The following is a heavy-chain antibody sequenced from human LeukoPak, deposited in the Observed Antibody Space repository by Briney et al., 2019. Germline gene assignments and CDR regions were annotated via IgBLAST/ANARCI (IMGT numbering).Heavy chain of an antibody. V-gene: IGHV3-23*01. CDR2: LSGGGAVT. CDR1: GVTFYISV. J-gene: IGHJ4*02. CDR3: ATIRYYYYDRGAYCLDY. D-gene: IGHD3-22*01. Sequence: PSGCPGISCAASGVTFYISVVGGVCQGQGKGLEWGSHLSGGGAVTYYADSVKGGFSISRANSKNTLYLQMNSLRVEDTAVFYCATIRYYYYDRGAYCLDYWGQGDLVTISS.